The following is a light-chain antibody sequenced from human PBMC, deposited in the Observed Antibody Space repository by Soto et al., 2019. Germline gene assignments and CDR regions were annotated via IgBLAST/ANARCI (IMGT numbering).Light chain of an antibody. V-gene: IGKV3-20*01. J-gene: IGKJ5*01. CDR1: QSVSSSY. Sequence: EIVLTQSPGTLSLSPGERATLSCRASQSVSSSYLAWYQQKPGQAPRLLIYGASSRATGIPDRFSGSGSGTDFPLTISRLEPEDFAVYYCQQYGSSPLTFGQGTRLDIK. CDR3: QQYGSSPLT. CDR2: GAS.